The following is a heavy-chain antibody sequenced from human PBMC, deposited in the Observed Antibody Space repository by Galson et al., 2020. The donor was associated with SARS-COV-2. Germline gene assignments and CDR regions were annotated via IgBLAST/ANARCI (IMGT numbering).Heavy chain of an antibody. CDR3: ARGFDY. V-gene: IGHV4-59*01. Sequence: ASETLSLTCTVSGCSISSYYWSWIRQPPGKGLEWIGYIYYSGSTNYNPSPKSRVTISVDTSKNQFSLKLSSVTAADAAVYYCARGFDYWGQGTLVTVSS. CDR1: GCSISSYY. CDR2: IYYSGST. J-gene: IGHJ4*02.